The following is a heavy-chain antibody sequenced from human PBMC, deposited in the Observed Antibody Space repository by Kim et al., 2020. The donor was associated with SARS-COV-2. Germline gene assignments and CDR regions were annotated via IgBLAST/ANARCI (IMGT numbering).Heavy chain of an antibody. CDR2: ISSSSSYI. CDR3: ARAVGWSGYSFHYGMDV. Sequence: GGSLRLSCAASGFTFSSYSMNWVRQAPGKGLEWVSSISSSSSYIYYADSVKGRFTISRDNAKNSLYLQMNSLRAEDTAVYYCARAVGWSGYSFHYGMDVWGQGTTVTVSS. V-gene: IGHV3-21*01. CDR1: GFTFSSYS. J-gene: IGHJ6*02. D-gene: IGHD3-3*01.